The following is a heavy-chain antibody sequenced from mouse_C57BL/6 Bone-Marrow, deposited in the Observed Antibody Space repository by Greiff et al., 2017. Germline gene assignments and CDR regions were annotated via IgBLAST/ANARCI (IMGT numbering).Heavy chain of an antibody. Sequence: QVQLQQSGPELVKPGASVKISCKASGYSFTSYYIHWVKQRPGQGLEWIGWIYPGSGNTKYNEKFKGKATLTADTSSSTAYMQLSSLTSEDSAVYYCAREGPDWYFDVWGTGTTVTVSS. V-gene: IGHV1-66*01. CDR2: IYPGSGNT. J-gene: IGHJ1*03. CDR3: AREGPDWYFDV. CDR1: GYSFTSYY.